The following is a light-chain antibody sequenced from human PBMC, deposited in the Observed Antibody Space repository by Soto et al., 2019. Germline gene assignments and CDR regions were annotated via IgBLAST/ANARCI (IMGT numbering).Light chain of an antibody. CDR1: SSNIGSNT. J-gene: IGLJ2*01. CDR3: AAWDDSLNGVV. V-gene: IGLV1-44*01. CDR2: SNN. Sequence: QSVLTQPPSASGTPGQRVTISCSGSSSNIGSNTVNWYQQLPGTAPKLLIYSNNQRPSGVPDRFSGSKSGTSASLAISGLQSEDDADYYCAAWDDSLNGVVFGGRTKVTVL.